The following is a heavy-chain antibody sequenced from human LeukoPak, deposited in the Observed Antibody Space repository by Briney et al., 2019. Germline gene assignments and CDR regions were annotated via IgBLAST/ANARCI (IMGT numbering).Heavy chain of an antibody. V-gene: IGHV3-30*02. J-gene: IGHJ4*02. D-gene: IGHD3-10*01. CDR2: IRYDGSNK. CDR3: ARSGGYYGSGSQKTFDY. Sequence: GGSLRLSCAASGFTFSSYGMHWVRQAPGKGLEWVAFIRYDGSNKYYADSVKGRFTISRDNSKNTLYLQMNSLRAEDTAVYYCARSGGYYGSGSQKTFDYWGQGTLVTVSS. CDR1: GFTFSSYG.